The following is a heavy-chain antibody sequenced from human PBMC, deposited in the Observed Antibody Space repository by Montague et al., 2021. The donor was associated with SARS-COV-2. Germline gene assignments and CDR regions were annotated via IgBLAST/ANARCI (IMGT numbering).Heavy chain of an antibody. J-gene: IGHJ4*02. CDR3: ARLGGSSWHFDY. V-gene: IGHV3-7*01. Sequence: YLRLSCAASGFTFSSYWMSWVRQAPGKGLEWVANIKQDGSEKYYVDSVKGRFTISRDNAKNSLYLQMNSLRAEDTAVYYCARLGGSSWHFDYWGQGTLVTVSS. CDR1: GFTFSSYW. D-gene: IGHD6-13*01. CDR2: IKQDGSEK.